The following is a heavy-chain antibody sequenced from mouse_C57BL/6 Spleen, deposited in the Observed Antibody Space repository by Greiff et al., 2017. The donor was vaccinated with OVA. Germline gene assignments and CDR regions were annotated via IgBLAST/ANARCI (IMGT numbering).Heavy chain of an antibody. CDR3: AREIVYYGYDHYAMDY. Sequence: VQLQQSGAELMKPGASVKLSCKATGYTFTGYWIEWVKQRPGHGLEWIGEILPGSGSTNYNEKFKGKATFTADTSSNTAYMQLSSLTTEDSAIYSYAREIVYYGYDHYAMDYRGQGTSVTVSS. CDR1: GYTFTGYW. V-gene: IGHV1-9*01. D-gene: IGHD2-2*01. CDR2: ILPGSGST. J-gene: IGHJ4*01.